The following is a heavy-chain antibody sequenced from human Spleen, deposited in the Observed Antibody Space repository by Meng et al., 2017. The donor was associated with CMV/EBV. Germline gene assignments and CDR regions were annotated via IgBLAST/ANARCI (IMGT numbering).Heavy chain of an antibody. V-gene: IGHV3-23*01. J-gene: IGHJ4*02. CDR1: GLAFSKYG. CDR3: AVITTVGSYSFDY. CDR2: ISSRGRST. Sequence: CGASGLAFSKYGRRWVRQGPGKELEWVATISSRGRSTYYADSVKGRFTISRDNSKNTLSLLMNNLRAEDTAVYYCAVITTVGSYSFDYWGQGTLVTVSS. D-gene: IGHD4-23*01.